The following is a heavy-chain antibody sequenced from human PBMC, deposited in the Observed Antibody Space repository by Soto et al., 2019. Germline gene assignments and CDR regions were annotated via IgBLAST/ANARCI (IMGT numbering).Heavy chain of an antibody. CDR2: ISGSGGST. D-gene: IGHD6-6*01. V-gene: IGHV3-23*01. Sequence: PGGSLRLSCAASGFTFSSYAMSWVRQAPGKGLEWVSAISGSGGSTYYADSVKGRYTISRDNSKNTLYLQMNSLRAEDTAVYYCAKVVAARPEYYFDYWGQGTLVTVSS. J-gene: IGHJ4*02. CDR3: AKVVAARPEYYFDY. CDR1: GFTFSSYA.